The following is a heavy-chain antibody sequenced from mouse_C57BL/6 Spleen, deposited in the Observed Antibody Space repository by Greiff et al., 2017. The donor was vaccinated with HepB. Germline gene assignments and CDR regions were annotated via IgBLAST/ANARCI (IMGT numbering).Heavy chain of an antibody. D-gene: IGHD2-4*01. CDR2: ISDGGSYT. CDR3: ASDRGKFHYYDYYGGYFDY. Sequence: DVKLVESGGGLVKPGGSLKLSCAASGFTFTSYAMSWVRQTPEKRLEWVATISDGGSYTYSPDNVNGRSTITMFNAKNNLYLQMRHLKSEATAMYYCASDRGKFHYYDYYGGYFDYWGQGTTLTVSS. J-gene: IGHJ2*01. V-gene: IGHV5-4*03. CDR1: GFTFTSYA.